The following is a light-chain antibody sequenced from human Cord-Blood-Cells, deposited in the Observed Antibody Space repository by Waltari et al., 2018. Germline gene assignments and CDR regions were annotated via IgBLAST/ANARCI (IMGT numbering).Light chain of an antibody. J-gene: IGLJ2*01. CDR2: DVS. CDR1: SSDVGGYNY. Sequence: QSALTQPRSVSGSPGQSVTISCTGTSSDVGGYNYVSWYQQHPGKAPKLMIYDVSKRPSGVPDRFSGSKCGNTASLTISGLQAEEEADYYCCSYAGSYVVFGGGTKLTVL. CDR3: CSYAGSYVV. V-gene: IGLV2-11*01.